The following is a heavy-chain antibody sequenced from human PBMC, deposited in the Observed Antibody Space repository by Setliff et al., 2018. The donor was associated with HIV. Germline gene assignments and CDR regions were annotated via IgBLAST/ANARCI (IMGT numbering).Heavy chain of an antibody. CDR3: AKGPYSSSWYKDY. D-gene: IGHD6-13*01. Sequence: SETLSLTCTVSGGSISSSRYYWGWIRQPPGKGLEWIGSIYYSGNTYYNPSLKSRVTISVDTSKNRISLNLSSVTAADTAVYYCAKGPYSSSWYKDYWGQGTLVTVSS. J-gene: IGHJ4*02. V-gene: IGHV4-39*07. CDR1: GGSISSSRYY. CDR2: IYYSGNT.